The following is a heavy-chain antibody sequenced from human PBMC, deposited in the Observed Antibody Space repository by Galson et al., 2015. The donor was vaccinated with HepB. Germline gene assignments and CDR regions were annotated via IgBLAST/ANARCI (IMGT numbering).Heavy chain of an antibody. CDR2: IKSKPSGGTT. CDR1: GFTFTHAW. CDR3: AKDIPFTGGGALIY. D-gene: IGHD3-16*01. J-gene: IGHJ4*02. V-gene: IGHV3-15*05. Sequence: SLRLSCAASGFTFTHAWLTWVRQAPGKGLEWVGHIKSKPSGGTTDYGAPVKGRISISRDDSKNAVYLQTKNLKPEDTAMYYCAKDIPFTGGGALIYWGQGILVTVSS.